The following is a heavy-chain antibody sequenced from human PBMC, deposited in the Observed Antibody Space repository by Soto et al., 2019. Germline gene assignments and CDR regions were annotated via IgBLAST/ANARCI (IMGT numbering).Heavy chain of an antibody. CDR2: IYPGDSET. CDR3: AKWGRWSHSWYDSY. V-gene: IGHV5-51*01. J-gene: IGHJ4*02. D-gene: IGHD3-16*01. Sequence: PGESLKISCEASGYSFPSYWIGWVRQMPGKGLEWMGIIYPGDSETRYSPSFQGRVTISADKSITTAYLQWSSLEASDTAIYYCAKWGRWSHSWYDSYWGQGTRVTVSS. CDR1: GYSFPSYW.